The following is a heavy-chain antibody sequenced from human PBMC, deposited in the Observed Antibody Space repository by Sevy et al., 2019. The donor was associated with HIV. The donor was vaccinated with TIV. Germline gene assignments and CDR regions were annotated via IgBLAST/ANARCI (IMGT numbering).Heavy chain of an antibody. CDR2: VTSDGTT. CDR3: AGGDTTMITDLDY. V-gene: IGHV3-23*01. D-gene: IGHD1-20*01. Sequence: GGSLRLSCAASGLTLTTTGMSWVRQAPGKGLEWVAGVTSDGTTYYAGSVRDRFTVSRDNSKHILYCQLNSLRADDTAVFYCAGGDTTMITDLDYWGQGTLVTVSS. CDR1: GLTLTTTG. J-gene: IGHJ4*02.